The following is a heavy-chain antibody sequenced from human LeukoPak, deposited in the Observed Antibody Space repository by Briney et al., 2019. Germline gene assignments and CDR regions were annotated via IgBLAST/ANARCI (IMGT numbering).Heavy chain of an antibody. CDR2: IYYSGST. J-gene: IGHJ6*02. CDR1: GGSISSSSYY. V-gene: IGHV4-39*01. CDR3: ARRPYYYGSGSYYEYYYYYGMDV. Sequence: SETLSLTCTVSGGSISSSSYYRGWIRQPPGKGLEWIGSIYYSGSTYYNPSLKGRGTISVDTSKNQFSLKLSSVTAADTAVYYCARRPYYYGSGSYYEYYYYYGMDVWGQGTTVTVSS. D-gene: IGHD3-10*01.